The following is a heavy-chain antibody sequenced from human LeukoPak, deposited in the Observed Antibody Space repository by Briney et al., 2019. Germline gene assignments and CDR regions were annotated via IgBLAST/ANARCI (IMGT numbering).Heavy chain of an antibody. CDR1: GGSLNSGSYY. CDR3: ARVLQRAFFDY. CDR2: IYTSGST. Sequence: SETLSLTCTVSGGSLNSGSYYWSWIRQPAGKGLEWIGRIYTSGSTNYNPSLKSRVTISVDTSKNQFSLKLSSVTAADTAVYYCARVLQRAFFDYWGQGTLVTVSS. V-gene: IGHV4-61*02. D-gene: IGHD3-3*02. J-gene: IGHJ4*02.